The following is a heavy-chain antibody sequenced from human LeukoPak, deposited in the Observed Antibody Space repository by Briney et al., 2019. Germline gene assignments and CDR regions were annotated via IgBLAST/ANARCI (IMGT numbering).Heavy chain of an antibody. V-gene: IGHV4-61*02. CDR3: ARGLVRLDAFDI. CDR1: GDSISSRNYY. CDR2: IYISGCT. D-gene: IGHD2-21*01. Sequence: PSETLSLTCTVSGDSISSRNYYWSWIRQPAGKGLEWIGRIYISGCTNYNPSLKSRVTISLDTSKNQVSLKLSSVTAADTAVYYCARGLVRLDAFDIWGQETMVTVSS. J-gene: IGHJ3*02.